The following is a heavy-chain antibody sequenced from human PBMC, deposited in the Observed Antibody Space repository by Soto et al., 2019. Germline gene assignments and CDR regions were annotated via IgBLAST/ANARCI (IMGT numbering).Heavy chain of an antibody. Sequence: QVQLVESGGGLVKPGGSLRLSCAASGFTFSDYYMTWIRQAPGKGLEWVSLISSNGITKYYADSVKGRFTISRDNAKNSLYLQMNSLRVEDTAVYYCASDGRRIGECQSDYWGQGTLVTVSS. CDR3: ASDGRRIGECQSDY. CDR2: ISSNGITK. V-gene: IGHV3-11*01. CDR1: GFTFSDYY. D-gene: IGHD3-10*01. J-gene: IGHJ4*02.